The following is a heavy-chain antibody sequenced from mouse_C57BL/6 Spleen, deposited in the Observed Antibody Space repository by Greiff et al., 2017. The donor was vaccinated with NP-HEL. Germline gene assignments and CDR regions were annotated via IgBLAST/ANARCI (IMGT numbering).Heavy chain of an antibody. D-gene: IGHD3-3*01. CDR3: ARSRGNYWYFDV. Sequence: VQLQQSGAELVMPGASVKLSCKASGYTFTSYWMHWVKQRPGQGLEWIGEIDPSDSYTNYNQKFKGKSTLTVDKSSSTAYMQLSSLTSEDSAVYYCARSRGNYWYFDVWGTGTTVTVSS. CDR2: IDPSDSYT. V-gene: IGHV1-69*01. CDR1: GYTFTSYW. J-gene: IGHJ1*03.